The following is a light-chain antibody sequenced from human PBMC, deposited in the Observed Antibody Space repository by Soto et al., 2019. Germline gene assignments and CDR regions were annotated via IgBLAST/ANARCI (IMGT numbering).Light chain of an antibody. CDR1: RSNIGSNY. CDR2: RNN. J-gene: IGLJ2*01. Sequence: QSVLTQPPTTSGTPGERVTISCSGGRSNIGSNYVYWYQHLPGTTPKLLIYRNNWRPSGVPDRLSGSKSGTSASLAISGLRSEDEGDYYCATWDDRLSVVLFGGGTKLTVL. CDR3: ATWDDRLSVVL. V-gene: IGLV1-47*01.